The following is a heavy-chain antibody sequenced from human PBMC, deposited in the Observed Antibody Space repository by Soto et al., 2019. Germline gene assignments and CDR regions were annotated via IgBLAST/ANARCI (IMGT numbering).Heavy chain of an antibody. CDR1: GGSISSSAYY. CDR2: IYYSGST. J-gene: IGHJ4*02. Sequence: SETLSLTCTVSGGSISSSAYYWGWIRQPPGKGLEWIGSIYYSGSTYYNSSLKSRVTISVDTSKNQFSLKLSSVTAADTAVYYCARGSWFASGGYTAHLHYWGQGTLVTVSS. CDR3: ARGSWFASGGYTAHLHY. V-gene: IGHV4-39*01. D-gene: IGHD3-10*01.